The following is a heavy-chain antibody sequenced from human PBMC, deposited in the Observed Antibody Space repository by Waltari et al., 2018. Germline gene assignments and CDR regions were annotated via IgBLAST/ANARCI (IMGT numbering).Heavy chain of an antibody. Sequence: EVQLLQSGRGLIQPGGSLRLLCPTPGFSFGGEAMNWVRQGAGKGLGWVSVFDRSGAIVYADYVKGRFTISRDISTSTLYLQMNNLRAEDTAIYYCAKEGQLGYFVEWGQGTLVTVSS. CDR2: FDRSGAIV. CDR1: GFSFGGEA. V-gene: IGHV3-23*01. J-gene: IGHJ4*02. CDR3: AKEGQLGYFVE. D-gene: IGHD3-9*01.